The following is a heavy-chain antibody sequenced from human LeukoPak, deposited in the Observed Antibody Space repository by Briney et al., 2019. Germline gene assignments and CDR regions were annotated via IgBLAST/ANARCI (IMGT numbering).Heavy chain of an antibody. CDR2: INPNSGGT. D-gene: IGHD6-19*01. V-gene: IGHV1-2*02. J-gene: IGHJ4*02. CDR1: GYTFTGYY. CDR3: ARVRAVAGESSNFDY. Sequence: ASVKVSCKASGYTFTGYYMHWVRQAPGQGLEWMGWINPNSGGTNYAQKFQGRVTMTRDTSISTAYMELSRLRSDDTAVYYCARVRAVAGESSNFDYWGQETLVTFS.